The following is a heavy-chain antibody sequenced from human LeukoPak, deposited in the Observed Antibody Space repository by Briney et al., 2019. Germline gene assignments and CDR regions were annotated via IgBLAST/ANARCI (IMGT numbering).Heavy chain of an antibody. D-gene: IGHD5-12*01. J-gene: IGHJ6*02. CDR2: IRPDGSEQ. CDR3: ARSGNLDVYGLDV. V-gene: IGHV3-7*01. CDR1: GFSFNTYW. Sequence: GGSLRLSCEASGFSFNTYWMIWVRQAPGKGLEWVADIRPDGSEQYYLGSVKGRFTISRDNAKDSLYLKMNSLRPEDRAVYYCARSGNLDVYGLDVWGQGTTVTVFS.